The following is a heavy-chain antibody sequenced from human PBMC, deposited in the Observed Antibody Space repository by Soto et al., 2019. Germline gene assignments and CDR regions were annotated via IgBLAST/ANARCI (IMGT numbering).Heavy chain of an antibody. CDR2: IKQDGSEK. J-gene: IGHJ4*02. V-gene: IGHV3-7*01. Sequence: ESLKISCAASGFTFSSYWMSWVRQAPGNGLEWVANIKQDGSEKYYVDSVKGRFTISRDNAKNSLYLQMNSLRAEDTAVYYCARDGQLVINYFDYWGQGTLVTVSS. CDR3: ARDGQLVINYFDY. D-gene: IGHD6-13*01. CDR1: GFTFSSYW.